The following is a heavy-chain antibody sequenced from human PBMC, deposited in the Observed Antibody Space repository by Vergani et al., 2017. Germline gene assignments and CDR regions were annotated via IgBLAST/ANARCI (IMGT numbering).Heavy chain of an antibody. Sequence: QVQLQESGPGLVKPSETLSLTCTVSGGSISSYYWSWIRQPPGKGLEWIGYIYYSGSTNYNPTLKSRVTISVDTSKNQFSLKLSSVTAADTAVYYCARGRYCSSTSGYLGVEGFDYWGQGTLVTVSS. J-gene: IGHJ4*02. V-gene: IGHV4-59*01. CDR3: ARGRYCSSTSGYLGVEGFDY. D-gene: IGHD2-2*01. CDR2: IYYSGST. CDR1: GGSISSYY.